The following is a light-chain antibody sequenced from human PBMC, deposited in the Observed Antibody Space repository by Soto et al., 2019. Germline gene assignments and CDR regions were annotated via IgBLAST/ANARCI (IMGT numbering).Light chain of an antibody. CDR3: QKYNIAPLT. CDR2: ATS. V-gene: IGKV1-27*01. J-gene: IGKJ4*01. CDR1: QGIAPY. Sequence: GDRVTITCRASQGIAPYLAWFQQKPGKVPKLLLYATSTLQSGVPSRFSGSGSGTDFTLTINSLQPEDFGTYSCQKYNIAPLTFGGGTKVEIK.